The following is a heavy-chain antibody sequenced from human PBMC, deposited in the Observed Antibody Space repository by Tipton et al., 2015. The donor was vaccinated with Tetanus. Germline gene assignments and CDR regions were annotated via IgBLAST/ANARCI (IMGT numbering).Heavy chain of an antibody. CDR2: IYYTALT. Sequence: TLSLTCTVSGASINAGGYLWTWARQHPGKGLEWIGNIYYTALTSYSPSLNSRVRIAVDTSKNQFSLSLTSVTAADTAVYFCARASQRTFEFWGQGTLVAVSS. CDR1: GASINAGGYL. V-gene: IGHV4-31*03. J-gene: IGHJ4*02. D-gene: IGHD5-18*01. CDR3: ARASQRTFEF.